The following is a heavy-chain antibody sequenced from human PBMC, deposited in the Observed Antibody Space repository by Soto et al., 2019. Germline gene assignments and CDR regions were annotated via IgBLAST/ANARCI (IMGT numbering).Heavy chain of an antibody. CDR3: ANILVSGASSSSEDDY. CDR1: GFTFSSYA. D-gene: IGHD6-6*01. Sequence: GGSLRLSCAASGFTFSSYAMSWVRQAPGKGLEWVSAISGSVGSTYYADSVKGRFTISRDNSKNTLYLQMNSLRAEDTAVHYCANILVSGASSSSEDDYWGQGTLVTVSS. V-gene: IGHV3-23*01. J-gene: IGHJ4*02. CDR2: ISGSVGST.